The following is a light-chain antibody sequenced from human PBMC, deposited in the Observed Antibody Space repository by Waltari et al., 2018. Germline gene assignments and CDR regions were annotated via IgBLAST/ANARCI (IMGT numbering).Light chain of an antibody. Sequence: QSALTQPASVSGSPGQSIAIPCPATSSQVGGYNYVPWYQLHPAKAPKLMIYDVTNRPSGVSNRFSGSKSGNTASLTISGLQAEDEADYYCCSYTSSRTWVFGGGTKVTVL. CDR3: CSYTSSRTWV. CDR1: SSQVGGYNY. J-gene: IGLJ3*02. CDR2: DVT. V-gene: IGLV2-14*03.